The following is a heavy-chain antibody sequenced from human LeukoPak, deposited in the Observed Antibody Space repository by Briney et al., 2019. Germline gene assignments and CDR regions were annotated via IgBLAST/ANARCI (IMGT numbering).Heavy chain of an antibody. CDR2: IHPSGML. Sequence: SETLSLTCTVSRASFNSDDQYWNWIRQSPGKGLEWIGSIHPSGMLYNNPSLESRVTMSRDTSKNQFSLNLNSVTATDTAVYFCSRGLDSRKLGYWGQGILVTVSS. CDR3: SRGLDSRKLGY. CDR1: RASFNSDDQY. J-gene: IGHJ4*02. D-gene: IGHD3-22*01. V-gene: IGHV4-31*03.